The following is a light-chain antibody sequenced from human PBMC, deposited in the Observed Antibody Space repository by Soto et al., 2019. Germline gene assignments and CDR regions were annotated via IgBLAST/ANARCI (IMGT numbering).Light chain of an antibody. CDR3: HQYESSWT. CDR1: QSISPTF. Sequence: EIVLTQSPGTLSLSPGERATLSCRASQSISPTFLAWYQHKPGHAPRVLIYGASRRATRIPERFSGSGSGTDFTLTISRLEPEDFAVYYCHQYESSWTFGQGTKVEMK. CDR2: GAS. V-gene: IGKV3-20*01. J-gene: IGKJ1*01.